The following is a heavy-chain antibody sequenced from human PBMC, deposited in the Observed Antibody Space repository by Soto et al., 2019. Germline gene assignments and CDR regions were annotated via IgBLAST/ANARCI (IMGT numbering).Heavy chain of an antibody. CDR2: IWYDGSKE. D-gene: IGHD2-21*01. Sequence: GGSLRLSCTASGFTFSSYAISWVRQAPGKGLEWLALIWYDGSKELYADAVKGRFTISRDNSKNTAYLQMNSLRAEDTAVYFCARVNGCAGDCYSGLLDYWGQGTLVTVSS. V-gene: IGHV3-33*08. CDR3: ARVNGCAGDCYSGLLDY. J-gene: IGHJ4*02. CDR1: GFTFSSYA.